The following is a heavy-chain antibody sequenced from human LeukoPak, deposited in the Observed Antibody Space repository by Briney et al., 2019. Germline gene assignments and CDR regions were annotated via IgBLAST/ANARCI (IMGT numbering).Heavy chain of an antibody. V-gene: IGHV1-2*02. CDR3: AREGSHSSGWNWFDP. Sequence: ASVKVSCKASGYTFTGYYMHWVRQAPGQGLEWMGWINPNSGGTNYAQKFQGRATMTRDTSISTAYMELSRLRSDDTAVYYCAREGSHSSGWNWFDPWGQGTLVTVSS. CDR2: INPNSGGT. J-gene: IGHJ5*02. D-gene: IGHD6-19*01. CDR1: GYTFTGYY.